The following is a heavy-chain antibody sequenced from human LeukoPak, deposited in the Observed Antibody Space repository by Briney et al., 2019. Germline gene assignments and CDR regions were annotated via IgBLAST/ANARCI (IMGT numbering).Heavy chain of an antibody. CDR2: ISYDGSNK. J-gene: IGHJ4*02. D-gene: IGHD6-6*01. CDR1: GFTLSSYG. V-gene: IGHV3-30*18. CDR3: AKGGYSSSSLPDY. Sequence: GGSLRLSCAASGFTLSSYGMHWVRQAPGKGLEWVAVISYDGSNKYYADSVKGRFTISRDNSKNTLYLQMNSLRAEDTAVYYCAKGGYSSSSLPDYWGQGTLVTVSS.